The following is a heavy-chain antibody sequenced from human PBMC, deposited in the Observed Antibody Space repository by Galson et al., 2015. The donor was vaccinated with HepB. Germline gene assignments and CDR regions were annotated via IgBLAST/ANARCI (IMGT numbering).Heavy chain of an antibody. CDR1: GGTFSSYA. CDR2: IIPIFGTA. D-gene: IGHD7-27*01. Sequence: SVKVSCKASGGTFSSYAISWVRQAPGQGLEWMGGIIPIFGTANYAQKFQGRVTITADESTSTAYMELSSLRSEDTAVYYCARDYNNWGAGYYYYGMDVWGQGTTVTVSS. CDR3: ARDYNNWGAGYYYYGMDV. V-gene: IGHV1-69*13. J-gene: IGHJ6*02.